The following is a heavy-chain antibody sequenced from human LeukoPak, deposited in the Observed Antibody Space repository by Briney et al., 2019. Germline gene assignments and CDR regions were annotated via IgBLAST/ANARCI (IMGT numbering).Heavy chain of an antibody. CDR2: IKQDGSEK. CDR1: GFTFSSYW. CDR3: ARGWRQSSTSCYGY. Sequence: GGSLRLSCAASGFTFSSYWMSWVRQAPGKGLEWVANIKQDGSEKYYVDSVKGRFTISRDNAKNSLYLQMNSLRAEDTAVYYCARGWRQSSTSCYGYWGQGTLVTVSS. D-gene: IGHD2-2*01. J-gene: IGHJ4*02. V-gene: IGHV3-7*01.